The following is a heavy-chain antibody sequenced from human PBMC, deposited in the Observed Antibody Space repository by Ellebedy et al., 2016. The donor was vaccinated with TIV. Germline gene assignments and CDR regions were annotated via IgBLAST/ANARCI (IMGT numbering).Heavy chain of an antibody. Sequence: GESLKISCAASGFTFSSYAMHWVRQAPGKGLEWVTVISYDGSNKYYTDSVKGRFTISRDNSKNTLYLQMNSLRAEDTAVYYCARGNSGYDAVYLDYWGQGTLVTFSS. V-gene: IGHV3-30-3*01. D-gene: IGHD5-12*01. CDR1: GFTFSSYA. J-gene: IGHJ4*02. CDR3: ARGNSGYDAVYLDY. CDR2: ISYDGSNK.